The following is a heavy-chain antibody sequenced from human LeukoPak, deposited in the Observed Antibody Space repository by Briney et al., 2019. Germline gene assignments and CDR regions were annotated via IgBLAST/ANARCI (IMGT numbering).Heavy chain of an antibody. CDR3: ARALRASTPVDP. J-gene: IGHJ5*02. V-gene: IGHV1-18*01. Sequence: ASVKVSCKASGYTFTNYGITWVRQAPGQGLEWMGWISPNDGETTYSQKFQGRVTMTTDTSTTTAYMEVRTLRSDDTGVYYCARALRASTPVDPWCQGTLVNVSS. CDR1: GYTFTNYG. CDR2: ISPNDGET. D-gene: IGHD3-16*01.